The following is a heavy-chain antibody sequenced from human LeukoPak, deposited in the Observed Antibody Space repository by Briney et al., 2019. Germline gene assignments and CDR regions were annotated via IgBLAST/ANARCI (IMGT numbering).Heavy chain of an antibody. CDR1: GFTFSSYA. CDR3: AKVVSGSYFFDY. CDR2: ISGSGGST. V-gene: IGHV3-23*01. D-gene: IGHD1-26*01. J-gene: IGHJ4*02. Sequence: GGSLRLSCAASGFTFSSYAMSWVRQAPGKGLEWVSAISGSGGSTYYADSAKGRFTISRDNSKNTLYLQMNSLRAEDTAVYYCAKVVSGSYFFDYWGQGTLVTVSS.